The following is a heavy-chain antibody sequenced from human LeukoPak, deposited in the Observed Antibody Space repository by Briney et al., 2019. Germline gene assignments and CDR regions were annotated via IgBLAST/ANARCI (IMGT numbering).Heavy chain of an antibody. CDR2: MNPNSGNT. Sequence: ASVKVSCKASGYTFTRYDINWVRQAPGQGLEWMGWMNPNSGNTGYAQKFQGRVTMTRNTSISTAYMELSSLRSEDTAVYYCARATKNPNYYGSGLGYRPLGYWGQGTLVTVSS. J-gene: IGHJ4*02. V-gene: IGHV1-8*01. D-gene: IGHD3-10*01. CDR3: ARATKNPNYYGSGLGYRPLGY. CDR1: GYTFTRYD.